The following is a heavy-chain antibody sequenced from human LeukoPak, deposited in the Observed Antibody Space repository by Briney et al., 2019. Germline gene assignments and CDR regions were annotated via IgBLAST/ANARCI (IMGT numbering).Heavy chain of an antibody. V-gene: IGHV3-23*01. J-gene: IGHJ4*02. Sequence: GSLRLSCAASGFTFSSYAMSWVRQAPGKGLEWVSAISGSGGSTYYADSVKGRFTISRDNSKNTLYLQMNSLRAEDTAVYYCARDSYYYDSSGYWAVTDYWGQGTLVTVSS. CDR2: ISGSGGST. CDR1: GFTFSSYA. CDR3: ARDSYYYDSSGYWAVTDY. D-gene: IGHD3-22*01.